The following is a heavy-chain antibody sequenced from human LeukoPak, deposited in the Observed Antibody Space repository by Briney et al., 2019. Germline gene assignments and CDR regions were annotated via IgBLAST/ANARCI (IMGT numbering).Heavy chain of an antibody. J-gene: IGHJ4*02. CDR3: VRDDRDYVFDY. D-gene: IGHD3-16*01. CDR1: GFTFSSYS. CDR2: ISSSSSTI. V-gene: IGHV3-48*02. Sequence: GGSLRLSCAASGFTFSSYSMNWVRQAPGKGLEWVSYISSSSSTIYYADSVKGRFTISRDNAKNSLYLHMSSLRDEDTALYYCVRDDRDYVFDYWGRGTLVTVSS.